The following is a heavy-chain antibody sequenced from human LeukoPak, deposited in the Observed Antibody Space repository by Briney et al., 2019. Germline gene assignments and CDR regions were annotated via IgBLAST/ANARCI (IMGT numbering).Heavy chain of an antibody. CDR1: GFTFSSYG. CDR2: IRYDGSNK. V-gene: IGHV3-30*02. Sequence: GGSLRLSCVASGFTFSSYGMHWVRQAPGKGLEWVAFIRYDGSNKYYADSVKGRFTISRDNSKNTLYLQMNSLRAEDTAVYYCAKDRRGYSYGYDAFDIWGQGTMVTVSS. D-gene: IGHD5-18*01. J-gene: IGHJ3*02. CDR3: AKDRRGYSYGYDAFDI.